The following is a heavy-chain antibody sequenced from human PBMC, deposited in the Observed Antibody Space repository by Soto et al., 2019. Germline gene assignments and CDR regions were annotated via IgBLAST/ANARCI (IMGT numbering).Heavy chain of an antibody. CDR2: IMPMFGTA. CDR1: GDTFSSYT. J-gene: IGHJ6*02. V-gene: IGHV1-69*06. CDR3: ARDPGKGWGSLFVDKNYYYYGMDV. Sequence: QVQLVQSGAEVKKPGSSVKVSCKASGDTFSSYTISWVRQAPGQGLEWMGGIMPMFGTANYAQKFLGRGTTTADKSTSNAYKQLSSLRSEDTAVYYCARDPGKGWGSLFVDKNYYYYGMDVWGQGTTVTVSS. D-gene: IGHD3-16*01.